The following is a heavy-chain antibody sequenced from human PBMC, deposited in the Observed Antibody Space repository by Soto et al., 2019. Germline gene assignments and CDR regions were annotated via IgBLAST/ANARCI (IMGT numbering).Heavy chain of an antibody. V-gene: IGHV3-49*03. D-gene: IGHD6-13*01. Sequence: GGSLRLSCAASGFTFGDYAMSWFRQAPGKGLEWVGFIRSKAYGGTTEYAASVKGRFTISRDDSKSIAYLQMNSLKTEDTAVYYCTRHTAAGPIYYYYGMDVWGQGTTVTVSS. CDR2: IRSKAYGGTT. CDR1: GFTFGDYA. J-gene: IGHJ6*02. CDR3: TRHTAAGPIYYYYGMDV.